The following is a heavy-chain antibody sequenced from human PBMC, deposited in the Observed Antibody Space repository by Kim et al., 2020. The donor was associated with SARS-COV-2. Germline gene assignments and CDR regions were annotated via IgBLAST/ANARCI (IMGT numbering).Heavy chain of an antibody. J-gene: IGHJ4*02. CDR3: STFDY. Sequence: NPNSGNTGYAQKFQGRGTMTRNTSIRTAYMELSSLRSEDTAVYYCSTFDYWGQGTLVTVSS. CDR2: NPNSGNT. V-gene: IGHV1-8*01.